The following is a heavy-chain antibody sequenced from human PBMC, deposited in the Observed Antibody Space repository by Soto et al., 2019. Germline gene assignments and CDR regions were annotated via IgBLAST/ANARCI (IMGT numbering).Heavy chain of an antibody. D-gene: IGHD3-3*01. V-gene: IGHV3-33*01. Sequence: GGSLRLSCAASGFTFSSYGMHWVRQAPGKGLEWVAVIWYDGSNKYYADSVKGRFTISRDNSKNTLYLQMNSLRAEDTAVYYCARVGRDYDCWSGYLYYFDYWGQGTLVTVSS. J-gene: IGHJ4*02. CDR2: IWYDGSNK. CDR3: ARVGRDYDCWSGYLYYFDY. CDR1: GFTFSSYG.